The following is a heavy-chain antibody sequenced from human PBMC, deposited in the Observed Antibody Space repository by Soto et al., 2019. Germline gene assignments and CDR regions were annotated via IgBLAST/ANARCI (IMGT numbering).Heavy chain of an antibody. Sequence: QVQRVQSGAEVKKPGASVKVSCKASGYTFSTYGINWVRQAPGQGLEWMGWISVYNGNTNYAQKFQDRVTLTTDTLTSTTYMEVRTLTSDDTAVYYCGRVGSASSPADYWGQGTLVTVSS. CDR2: ISVYNGNT. J-gene: IGHJ4*02. CDR3: GRVGSASSPADY. CDR1: GYTFSTYG. V-gene: IGHV1-18*01. D-gene: IGHD2-15*01.